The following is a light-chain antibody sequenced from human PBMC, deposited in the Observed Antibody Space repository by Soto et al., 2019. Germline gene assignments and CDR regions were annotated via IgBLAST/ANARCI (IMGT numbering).Light chain of an antibody. CDR1: QSVSSN. Sequence: EIVMTQSPATLSVSPGERATLSCRASQSVSSNLAWYQQKPGQAPRLLIYGASSRATGIPDRFSGSGSGTDFTLTISRLEPEDFAVYYCQQYGSSVMYTFGQGTKLEIK. CDR2: GAS. J-gene: IGKJ2*01. CDR3: QQYGSSVMYT. V-gene: IGKV3-20*01.